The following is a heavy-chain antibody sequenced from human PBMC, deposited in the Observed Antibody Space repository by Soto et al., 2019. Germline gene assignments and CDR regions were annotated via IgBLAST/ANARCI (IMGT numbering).Heavy chain of an antibody. D-gene: IGHD5-12*01. CDR3: ARARGYSGYDFYYGMDV. J-gene: IGHJ6*02. Sequence: SVKVSCKASGGTFSSYASSGVRQAPGQGLEWMGGIIPIFGTANYAQKFQGRVTITADESTSTAYMELSSLRSEDTAVYYCARARGYSGYDFYYGMDVWGQGTTLAVSS. CDR1: GGTFSSYA. V-gene: IGHV1-69*13. CDR2: IIPIFGTA.